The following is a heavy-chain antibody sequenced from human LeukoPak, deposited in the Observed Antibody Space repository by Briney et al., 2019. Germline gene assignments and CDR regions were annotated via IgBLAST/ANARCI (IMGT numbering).Heavy chain of an antibody. V-gene: IGHV4-34*01. D-gene: IGHD6-13*01. Sequence: SETLSLTCAVYGGSFSGYYWSWIRQPPGKGLEWIGEINHSGSTNYNPSLKSRVTISVDTSKNQFSLKLSSVTAADTAVYYCARGRAAAGTSHPWFDPWGQGTLVTVSS. CDR3: ARGRAAAGTSHPWFDP. CDR2: INHSGST. CDR1: GGSFSGYY. J-gene: IGHJ5*02.